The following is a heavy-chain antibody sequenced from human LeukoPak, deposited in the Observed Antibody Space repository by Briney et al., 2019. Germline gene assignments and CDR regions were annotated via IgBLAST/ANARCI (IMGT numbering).Heavy chain of an antibody. D-gene: IGHD2-21*02. V-gene: IGHV3-23*01. Sequence: GGSLRLSCAASGFTFSSYVMSWVRQAPGKGLEWVSGITGSGGSTYYADSVKGRFTISRDNSKNTLHLQMNSLRAEDTAVYYCAKSQRLVFFEHWGQGTLVTVSS. J-gene: IGHJ4*02. CDR3: AKSQRLVFFEH. CDR1: GFTFSSYV. CDR2: ITGSGGST.